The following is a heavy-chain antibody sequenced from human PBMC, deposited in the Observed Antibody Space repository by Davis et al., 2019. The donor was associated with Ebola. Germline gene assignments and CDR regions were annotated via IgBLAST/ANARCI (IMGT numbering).Heavy chain of an antibody. D-gene: IGHD3-3*01. V-gene: IGHV3-23*01. CDR1: GFTFSSYA. CDR3: AKVFTIFGVGYFDY. CDR2: ISGSGGST. Sequence: PGRSLRLSCAASGFTFSSYAMSWVRQAPGKGLEWVSAISGSGGSTYYADSVKGRFTISRDNSKNTLYLQMNSLRAEDTAVYYCAKVFTIFGVGYFDYWGQGTLVTVSS. J-gene: IGHJ4*02.